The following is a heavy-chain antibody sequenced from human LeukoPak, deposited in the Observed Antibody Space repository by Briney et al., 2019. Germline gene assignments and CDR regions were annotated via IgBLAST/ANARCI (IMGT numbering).Heavy chain of an antibody. Sequence: GGSLRLSCAVSGFTFSRYWMHWVRQVPGKGLVWVSRISSDGSSTNYADSVKGRFTISRDNAKNSLYLQMNSLRAEDTAVYYCARVEYSSSSGGYNWFDPWGQGTLVTVSS. J-gene: IGHJ5*02. CDR2: ISSDGSST. D-gene: IGHD6-6*01. CDR1: GFTFSRYW. V-gene: IGHV3-74*01. CDR3: ARVEYSSSSGGYNWFDP.